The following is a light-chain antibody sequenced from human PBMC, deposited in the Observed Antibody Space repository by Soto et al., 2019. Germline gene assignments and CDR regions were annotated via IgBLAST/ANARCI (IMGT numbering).Light chain of an antibody. V-gene: IGLV2-14*01. CDR3: SSYTSSSTVVV. CDR2: DVS. J-gene: IGLJ2*01. Sequence: QSALTQPASVSGSPGQSITISCTGTSSDVGGYNYVSWYQQHPGKAPTLMIYDVSNRPSGVSNRFSGSKSGNTASLTISGLQAEEEADDYCSSYTSSSTVVVFGGGTKLTVL. CDR1: SSDVGGYNY.